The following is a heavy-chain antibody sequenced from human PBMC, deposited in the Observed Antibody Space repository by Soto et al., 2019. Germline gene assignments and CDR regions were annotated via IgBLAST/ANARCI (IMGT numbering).Heavy chain of an antibody. Sequence: EVQLVESGGGLIQPGGSLKLSCAASGFTVGNNYMSWVRQAPGKGLEWVSLIYSTGTTKYADSVKGRFTVSRDNAKTTLYLQMNSLRSEATAVYYCAKDGRGSGSHYNSFGYWGQGTLVTLSS. CDR2: IYSTGTT. J-gene: IGHJ4*02. V-gene: IGHV3-53*01. D-gene: IGHD3-10*01. CDR3: AKDGRGSGSHYNSFGY. CDR1: GFTVGNNY.